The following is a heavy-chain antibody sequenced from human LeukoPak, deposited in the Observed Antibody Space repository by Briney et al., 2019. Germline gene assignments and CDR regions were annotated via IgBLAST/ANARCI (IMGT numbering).Heavy chain of an antibody. CDR3: ARSQSTRLGTVDF. CDR2: IYYSGST. D-gene: IGHD5/OR15-5a*01. J-gene: IGHJ4*02. CDR1: GGSISSYY. V-gene: IGHV4-59*01. Sequence: SETLSLTCIVSGGSISSYYWTWIRQPPGKGLERIGYIYYSGSTNYNPSLKSRVTMSVDTSKNQFSLKLSSVTAADSAVYYCARSQSTRLGTVDFWGQGTLVTVSS.